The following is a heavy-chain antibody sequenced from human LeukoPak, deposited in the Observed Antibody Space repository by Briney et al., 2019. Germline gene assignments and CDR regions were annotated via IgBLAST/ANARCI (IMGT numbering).Heavy chain of an antibody. CDR3: ARHCCTGPSKRVFDF. V-gene: IGHV4-39*01. D-gene: IGHD2-8*02. CDR2: ISYSGNT. Sequence: SETLSLTCTVSGVSITHHWGWVRQPPGKGLEWIGTISYSGNTDYNPSLRSRVAVSVDTSNNQFSLRLSSVTAADTAVYHCARHCCTGPSKRVFDFWGQGTMVTVSS. CDR1: GVSITHH. J-gene: IGHJ3*01.